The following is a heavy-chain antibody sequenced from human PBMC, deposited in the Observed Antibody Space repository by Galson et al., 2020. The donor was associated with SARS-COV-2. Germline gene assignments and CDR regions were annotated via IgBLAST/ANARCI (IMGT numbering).Heavy chain of an antibody. CDR1: GFSFSNYG. D-gene: IGHD3-10*01. CDR3: AKDQVTA. CDR2: IPYDGSNE. Sequence: TGGSLRLSCAASGFSFSNYGMHWIRQAPGKGPEWVAFIPYDGSNEYYADSVKGRFTISRDNSKNTLYLQMNSLRAEDTAVYYCAKDQVTAWGQGTLVTVSS. J-gene: IGHJ5*02. V-gene: IGHV3-30*02.